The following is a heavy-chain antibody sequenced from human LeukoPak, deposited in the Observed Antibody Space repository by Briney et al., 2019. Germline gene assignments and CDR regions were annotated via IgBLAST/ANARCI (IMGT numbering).Heavy chain of an antibody. CDR2: INSDGSST. D-gene: IGHD1-14*01. CDR1: GFTFSSYW. Sequence: PGGSLRLSCAASGFTFSSYWMHWVRQAPGKGLVWVSRINSDGSSTSYADSVKGRFTISRGTSKNTLYLQMNSLRAEDTAVYYCATPLTGLHYWGQGTLVTVSS. V-gene: IGHV3-74*01. J-gene: IGHJ4*02. CDR3: ATPLTGLHY.